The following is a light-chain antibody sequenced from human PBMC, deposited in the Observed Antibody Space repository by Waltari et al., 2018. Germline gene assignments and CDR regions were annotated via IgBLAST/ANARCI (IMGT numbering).Light chain of an antibody. J-gene: IGLJ2*01. V-gene: IGLV4-69*01. CDR3: QSWGFGIVV. Sequence: QRPRNGPRYLMKVDSDGSQYNGVGIPARFSGSSSGPERFLIISSLQSEDEADYYCQSWGFGIVVFGGGTKLTVV. CDR2: VDSDGSQ.